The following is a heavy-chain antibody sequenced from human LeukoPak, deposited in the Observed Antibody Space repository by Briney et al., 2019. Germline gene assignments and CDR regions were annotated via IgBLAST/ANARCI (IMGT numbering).Heavy chain of an antibody. CDR2: TSGRGDST. V-gene: IGHV3-23*01. Sequence: GGSLRLSCAASGFTFSTFSMSWVRQAPGKGLEWVSTTSGRGDSTFYADSVKGRFTISRDNSKNTLYLQMNGLRAEDTAVYYCAKNWRLTLSPGDGWGQGTLVTVSS. CDR1: GFTFSTFS. D-gene: IGHD6-25*01. CDR3: AKNWRLTLSPGDG. J-gene: IGHJ4*02.